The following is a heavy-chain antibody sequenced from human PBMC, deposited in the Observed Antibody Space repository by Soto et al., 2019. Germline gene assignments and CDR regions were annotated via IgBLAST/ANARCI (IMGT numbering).Heavy chain of an antibody. D-gene: IGHD1-26*01. Sequence: EVQLVESGGGLVQPGESLRLSCAASGFTFSSYWMHWVRQAPGKGLVWVSRINSDGSSTSYADSVKGRFTISRDNAKNTLYLQMNSLRAEDTAVYYCARDGSKWSGSYYFDYWGQGTLVTVSS. CDR1: GFTFSSYW. J-gene: IGHJ4*02. V-gene: IGHV3-74*01. CDR3: ARDGSKWSGSYYFDY. CDR2: INSDGSST.